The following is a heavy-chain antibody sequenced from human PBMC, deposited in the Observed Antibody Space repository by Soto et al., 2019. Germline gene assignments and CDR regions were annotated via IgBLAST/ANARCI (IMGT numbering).Heavy chain of an antibody. D-gene: IGHD3-9*01. CDR2: LYRGGKT. CDR3: ARGEYFYWLEA. CDR1: AFTGTSNY. V-gene: IGHV3-53*04. Sequence: GGSLRLSCTASAFTGTSNYISWVRQTPGQRLEWVSVLYRGGKTFYTDSVRGRFTVSRHNSDNTVFLQMDSLRIDDTAVYFCARGEYFYWLEAWGKGTLVTVAS. J-gene: IGHJ5*02.